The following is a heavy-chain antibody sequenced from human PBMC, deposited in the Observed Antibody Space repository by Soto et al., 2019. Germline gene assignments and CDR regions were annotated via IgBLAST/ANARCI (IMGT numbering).Heavy chain of an antibody. D-gene: IGHD3-3*01. V-gene: IGHV1-46*03. CDR2: INPSGGST. CDR3: ARGYYAFWSGSSSRYYYYYMDV. J-gene: IGHJ6*03. CDR1: GYTFSSYY. Sequence: ASVKVSCKASGYTFSSYYMHWVRQAPGQGLEWMGIINPSGGSTSYAQKFQGRVTMTRDTSTSTVYMELSSLRSEDTAVYYCARGYYAFWSGSSSRYYYYYMDVWGKGTTVTVSS.